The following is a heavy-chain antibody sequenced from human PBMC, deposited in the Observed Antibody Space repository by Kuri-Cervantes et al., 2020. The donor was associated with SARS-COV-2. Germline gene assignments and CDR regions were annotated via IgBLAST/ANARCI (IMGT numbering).Heavy chain of an antibody. V-gene: IGHV5-51*01. CDR3: ARQSRGATATVTTDYYYNGMDV. CDR1: GYSFTSYW. J-gene: IGHJ6*02. Sequence: GESLKISCKGSGYSFTSYWIGWVRQMPGKGLEWMGIIYPGDSDTRYSPSFQGQVTISADKSISTAYLQWSSLKASDTAMYYCARQSRGATATVTTDYYYNGMDVWGQGTTVTVSS. D-gene: IGHD4-17*01. CDR2: IYPGDSDT.